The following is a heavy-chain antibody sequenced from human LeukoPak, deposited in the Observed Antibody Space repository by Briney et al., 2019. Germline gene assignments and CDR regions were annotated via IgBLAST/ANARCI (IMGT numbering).Heavy chain of an antibody. CDR2: ISAYYGNT. D-gene: IGHD3-10*01. J-gene: IGHJ4*02. CDR1: GYTFTSYG. CDR3: ARSTYYYGSGSPQGDY. V-gene: IGHV1-18*01. Sequence: ASVKVSCKASGYTFTSYGISWVRQAPGQGREWMGWISAYYGNTNYAQKLQGRVTMTTDTSTSTAYMELRSLRSDDTAVYYCARSTYYYGSGSPQGDYWGQGTLVTVSS.